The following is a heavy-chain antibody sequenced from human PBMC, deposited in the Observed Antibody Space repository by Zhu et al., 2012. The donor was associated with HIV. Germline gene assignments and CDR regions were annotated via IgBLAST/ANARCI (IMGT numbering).Heavy chain of an antibody. V-gene: IGHV3-9*03. CDR1: GFTFDDYA. Sequence: EMRLVESGGGLVQPGRSLRLSCAASGFTFDDYAMHWVRQSPGKGLEWVSGISWNSGNISYADSVKGRFIMSRDNAKNSLFLQMNSLRPEDLAFYYCVKDSSSVAAGGHFDFWGRGTWSPSPQ. J-gene: IGHJ4*02. CDR3: VKDSSSVAAGGHFDF. CDR2: ISWNSGNI. D-gene: IGHD6-13*01.